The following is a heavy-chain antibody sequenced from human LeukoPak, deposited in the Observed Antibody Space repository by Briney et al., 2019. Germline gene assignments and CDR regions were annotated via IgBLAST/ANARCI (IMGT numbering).Heavy chain of an antibody. V-gene: IGHV4-4*07. Sequence: SETLSLTCTVSGGSISSYYWNWIRLPAGEGLEWIGRIYSSGSTDYKPSLKSRVFISVDTSRNQFSLKLSSVTAADTAVYYCARAGTVVVSSFDFWGPGTMVTVSS. J-gene: IGHJ3*01. CDR1: GGSISSYY. CDR2: IYSSGST. D-gene: IGHD3-22*01. CDR3: ARAGTVVVSSFDF.